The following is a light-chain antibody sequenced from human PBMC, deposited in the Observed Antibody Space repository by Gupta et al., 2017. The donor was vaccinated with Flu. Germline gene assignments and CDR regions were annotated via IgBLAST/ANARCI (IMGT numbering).Light chain of an antibody. Sequence: NFLLTQPPSVSDSPGKTTTISCTRSSGNIASNYVQWYQRRPGSAPTTVIYEDSRRPSGVPDRFSGSIDSSSNFASLTISGLKTEDEADYFCQSYDSDTVVFGGGTKLTVL. V-gene: IGLV6-57*03. CDR1: SGNIASNY. J-gene: IGLJ2*01. CDR2: EDS. CDR3: QSYDSDTVV.